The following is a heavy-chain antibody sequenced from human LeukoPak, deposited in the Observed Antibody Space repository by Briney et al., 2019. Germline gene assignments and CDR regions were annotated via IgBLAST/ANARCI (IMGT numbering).Heavy chain of an antibody. CDR2: VFFGEVET. Sequence: EALKISFKASGYSFTNYLIGWVRQTPGKGLEWIGIVFFGEVETRYSPSLPGQVTISADKSINTAYLQWNSLTASDTAIYYCARQERWQTLRPYAFDLWGQGTMVTVSS. V-gene: IGHV5-51*01. J-gene: IGHJ3*01. D-gene: IGHD5-24*01. CDR3: ARQERWQTLRPYAFDL. CDR1: GYSFTNYL.